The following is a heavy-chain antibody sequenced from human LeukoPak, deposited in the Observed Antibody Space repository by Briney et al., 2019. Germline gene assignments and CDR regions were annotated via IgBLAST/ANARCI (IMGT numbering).Heavy chain of an antibody. CDR1: GFTFSNYW. D-gene: IGHD2-15*01. V-gene: IGHV3-48*04. CDR3: ASLPDIVVVVAATPFEPHDY. J-gene: IGHJ4*02. Sequence: GGSLRLSCAASGFTFSNYWMSWVRQAPGKGLEWVSYISSSSSTIYYADSVKGRFTISRDNAKNSLYLQMNSLRAEDTAVYYCASLPDIVVVVAATPFEPHDYWGQGTLVTVSS. CDR2: ISSSSSTI.